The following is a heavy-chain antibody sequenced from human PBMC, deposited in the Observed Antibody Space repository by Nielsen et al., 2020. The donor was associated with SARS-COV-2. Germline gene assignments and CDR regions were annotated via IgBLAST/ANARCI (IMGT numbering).Heavy chain of an antibody. CDR3: ARARLITMVRGFAY. D-gene: IGHD3-10*01. V-gene: IGHV7-4-1*02. CDR2: INTNTGNP. J-gene: IGHJ4*02. Sequence: ASVKVSCKASGYTFTNYVMNWVRQAPGQGLEWIGRINTNTGNPTHAQGFTGRFVFSVDTSVSTAYLQISSLKAEDTAVYYCARARLITMVRGFAYWGQGSLVTVSS. CDR1: GYTFTNYV.